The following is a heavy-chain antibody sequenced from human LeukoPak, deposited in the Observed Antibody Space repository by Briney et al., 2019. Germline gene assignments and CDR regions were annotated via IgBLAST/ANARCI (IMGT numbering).Heavy chain of an antibody. Sequence: PSETLSITCTVSGGSIRSSSCYWGWIRQPPGEGLEWIGSMYYGGSTYYSPSLKRRVTMSVDTSKNQLSLKLSSVTAADTAVYYCASQYSSFWYMRDPFDHWGQGILVTVSS. D-gene: IGHD6-13*01. CDR2: MYYGGST. CDR3: ASQYSSFWYMRDPFDH. J-gene: IGHJ4*02. V-gene: IGHV4-39*01. CDR1: GGSIRSSSCY.